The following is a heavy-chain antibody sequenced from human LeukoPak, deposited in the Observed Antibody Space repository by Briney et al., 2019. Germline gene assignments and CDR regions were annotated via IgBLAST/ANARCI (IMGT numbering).Heavy chain of an antibody. CDR2: IYYTGTT. Sequence: SETLSLTCSVSGGSISTYYWSWIRQLPGKGLEWIGYIYYTGTTNYNPSLRSRVTISVDTSRNQFSLKLSSVTAADTAVYYCARGRTYYYGSGSYRGLDYWGQGTLVTVSS. CDR1: GGSISTYY. CDR3: ARGRTYYYGSGSYRGLDY. D-gene: IGHD3-10*01. J-gene: IGHJ4*02. V-gene: IGHV4-59*12.